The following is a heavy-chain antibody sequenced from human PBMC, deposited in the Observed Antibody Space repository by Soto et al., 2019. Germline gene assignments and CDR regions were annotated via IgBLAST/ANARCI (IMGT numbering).Heavy chain of an antibody. D-gene: IGHD3-16*02. CDR2: IYYSGST. CDR3: ARHAGYDYIWGSYRHFDY. J-gene: IGHJ4*02. Sequence: PSETLSLTCTVSGGSISSYYWSWIRQPPGKGLEWIGYIYYSGSTNYNPSLKSRVTISVDPSKNQFSLKLSSVTAADTAVYYCARHAGYDYIWGSYRHFDYWGQGTLVTVSS. V-gene: IGHV4-59*08. CDR1: GGSISSYY.